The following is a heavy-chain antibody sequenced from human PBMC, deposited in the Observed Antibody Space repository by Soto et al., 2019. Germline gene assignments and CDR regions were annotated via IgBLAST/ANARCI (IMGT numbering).Heavy chain of an antibody. J-gene: IGHJ4*02. D-gene: IGHD6-13*01. Sequence: QGQLVESGGGVVQPGRSLRLSCAASGFTFSSYGMHWVRQAPGKGLEWVAVIWYDGSNKYYADSVKGRFTISRDNSKNTLYLQMNSLRAEDTAVYYCARGRYSSSVDYWGQGTLVTVSS. V-gene: IGHV3-33*01. CDR3: ARGRYSSSVDY. CDR2: IWYDGSNK. CDR1: GFTFSSYG.